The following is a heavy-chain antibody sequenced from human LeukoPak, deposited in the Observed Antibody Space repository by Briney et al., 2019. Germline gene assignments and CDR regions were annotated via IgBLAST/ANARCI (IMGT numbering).Heavy chain of an antibody. Sequence: SETLSLTCTVSGYSISSGYYWSWIRQPPGKGLEWIGEINHSGSTNYNPSLKSRVTISVDTSKNQFSLKLSSVTAADTAVYYCARRGSGYLGFDYWGQGTLVTVSS. D-gene: IGHD3-22*01. CDR1: GYSISSGYY. J-gene: IGHJ4*02. CDR3: ARRGSGYLGFDY. CDR2: INHSGST. V-gene: IGHV4-38-2*02.